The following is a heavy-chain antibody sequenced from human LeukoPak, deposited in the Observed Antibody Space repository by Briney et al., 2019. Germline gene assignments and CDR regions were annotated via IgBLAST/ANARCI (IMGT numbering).Heavy chain of an antibody. Sequence: PGGSLRLSCAASGVTFSGFGMHWVRQAPGKGLEWVAVISYDGSNKYYADSVKGRFTISRDNSKNTLYLQMNSLRAEDTAVYYCARDGPSGSASNDYYYYFDSWGQGTLVTVSS. D-gene: IGHD3-22*01. CDR2: ISYDGSNK. CDR1: GVTFSGFG. J-gene: IGHJ4*02. V-gene: IGHV3-30*03. CDR3: ARDGPSGSASNDYYYYFDS.